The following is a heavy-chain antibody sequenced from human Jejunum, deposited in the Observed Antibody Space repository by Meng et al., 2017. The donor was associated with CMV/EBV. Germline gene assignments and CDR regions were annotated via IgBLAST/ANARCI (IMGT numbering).Heavy chain of an antibody. V-gene: IGHV1-18*01. CDR1: E. Sequence: EITWVRQDPGQGLEWMGWISGYNGDTIYAQKVQDRVTMTTDKSTSAAYMELRSLTSDDTALYYCARSFSFGADATPAYYYGLDVWGQGTTVTVSS. CDR3: ARSFSFGADATPAYYYGLDV. D-gene: IGHD3-3*01. J-gene: IGHJ6*02. CDR2: ISGYNGDT.